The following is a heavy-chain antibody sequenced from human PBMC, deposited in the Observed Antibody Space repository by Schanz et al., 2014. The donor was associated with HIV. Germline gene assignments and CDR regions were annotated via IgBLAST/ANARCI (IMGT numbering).Heavy chain of an antibody. D-gene: IGHD6-19*01. CDR2: INIMLGKT. CDR3: ASGRRSGIGWRMDV. V-gene: IGHV1-69*01. J-gene: IGHJ6*02. CDR1: GGTIRNLG. Sequence: QVQLVQSGAEVKKPGSSVKVSCETSGGTIRNLGITWVRQAPGQGLEWMGVINIMLGKTNYAQKFQGRVSMTADQSTSTAYMEVSSLRSDDTAVYYCASGRRSGIGWRMDVWGQGTTVSVSS.